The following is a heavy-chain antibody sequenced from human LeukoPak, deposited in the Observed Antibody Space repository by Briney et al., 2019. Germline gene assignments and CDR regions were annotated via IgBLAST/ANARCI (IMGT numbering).Heavy chain of an antibody. CDR2: IYYSGST. J-gene: IGHJ4*02. D-gene: IGHD6-13*01. CDR1: GGSISSYY. Sequence: KPSETLSLTCTVSGGSISSYYWSWIRQPPGKGLEWIGYIYYSGSTNYNPSLKSRVTISVDTSKNQFSLKLSSVTAADTAVYYCARVGYLAAVDYWGQGTLVTVSS. CDR3: ARVGYLAAVDY. V-gene: IGHV4-59*01.